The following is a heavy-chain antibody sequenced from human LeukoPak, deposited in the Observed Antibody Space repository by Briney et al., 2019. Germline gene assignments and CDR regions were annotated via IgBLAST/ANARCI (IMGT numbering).Heavy chain of an antibody. J-gene: IGHJ6*03. CDR1: GGSISSSSYY. CDR3: ARVPAAYYYYYYYMDV. CDR2: IYYSGST. Sequence: SETLSLTCTVSGGSISSSSYYWGWIRQPPGKGLEWIGSIYYSGSTYYNPSLKSRVTISVDTSKNQFSLKLSSVTAADTAVYYCARVPAAYYYYYYYMDVWGTGTTVTVSS. V-gene: IGHV4-39*07.